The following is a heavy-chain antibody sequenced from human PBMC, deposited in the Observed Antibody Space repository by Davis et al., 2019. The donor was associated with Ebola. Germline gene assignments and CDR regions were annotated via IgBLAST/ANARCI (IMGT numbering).Heavy chain of an antibody. D-gene: IGHD4-23*01. J-gene: IGHJ6*03. Sequence: PGGSLRLSCAASGFTFSSYAMSWVRQAPGKGLEWVSAISGSGGSTYYADSVKGRFTISRDNSKNTLYLQMNSLRAEDTAVYYCAKGLGGSATSYYYYYYMDVWGKGTTVTVSS. CDR3: AKGLGGSATSYYYYYYMDV. CDR1: GFTFSSYA. CDR2: ISGSGGST. V-gene: IGHV3-23*01.